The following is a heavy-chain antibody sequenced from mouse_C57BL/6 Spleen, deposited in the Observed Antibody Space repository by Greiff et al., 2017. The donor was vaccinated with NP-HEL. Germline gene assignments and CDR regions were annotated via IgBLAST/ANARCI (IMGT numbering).Heavy chain of an antibody. Sequence: VKLVESGAELARPGASVKLSCKASGYTFTSYGISWVKQRTGQGLEWIGEIYPRSGNTYYNEKFKGKATLTADKSSSTAYMELRSLTSEDSAVYFCARPYGSSYFDYWGQGTTLTVSS. J-gene: IGHJ2*01. CDR2: IYPRSGNT. CDR1: GYTFTSYG. CDR3: ARPYGSSYFDY. D-gene: IGHD1-1*01. V-gene: IGHV1-81*01.